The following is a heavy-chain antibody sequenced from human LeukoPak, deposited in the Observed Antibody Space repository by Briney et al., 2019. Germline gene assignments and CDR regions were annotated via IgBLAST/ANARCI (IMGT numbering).Heavy chain of an antibody. CDR1: GFTFRSYA. CDR2: TSYDGPKK. CDR3: ARDRDSLGAFDI. Sequence: GGSLRLSCAASGFTFRSYAMHWVRQAPGKGLEWVAVTSYDGPKKYYVDSVKGRFTISRDNSKNTLYLQMNSLRAEDTAVYYCARDRDSLGAFDIWGKGTMVTVSS. J-gene: IGHJ3*02. V-gene: IGHV3-30*04. D-gene: IGHD3-16*01.